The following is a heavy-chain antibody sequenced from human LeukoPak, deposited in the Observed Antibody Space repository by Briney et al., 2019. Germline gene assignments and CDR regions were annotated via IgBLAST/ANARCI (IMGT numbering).Heavy chain of an antibody. CDR1: GGSISSSSYY. J-gene: IGHJ6*02. D-gene: IGHD2-2*01. V-gene: IGHV4-39*07. CDR2: INHSGST. CDR3: ARRRGSTGYYYYYGMDV. Sequence: SSETLSLTCTVSGGSISSSSYYWSWIRQPPGKGLEWIGEINHSGSTNYNPSLKSRVTISVDTSKNQFSLKLSSVTAADTAVYYCARRRGSTGYYYYYGMDVWGQGTTVTVSS.